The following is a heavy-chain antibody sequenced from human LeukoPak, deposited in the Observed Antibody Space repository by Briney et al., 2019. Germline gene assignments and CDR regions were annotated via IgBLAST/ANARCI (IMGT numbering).Heavy chain of an antibody. Sequence: GGSLRLSCAASGFTFSSYNMNWVRQAPGKGLEWVSSISSGSTYIYYGDSLKGRFTISRDNAKNSLYLQMNSLRAEDTAVYYCARRVASANDAFDIWGQGTMVTVSS. CDR3: ARRVASANDAFDI. CDR1: GFTFSSYN. D-gene: IGHD6-13*01. J-gene: IGHJ3*02. CDR2: ISSGSTYI. V-gene: IGHV3-21*01.